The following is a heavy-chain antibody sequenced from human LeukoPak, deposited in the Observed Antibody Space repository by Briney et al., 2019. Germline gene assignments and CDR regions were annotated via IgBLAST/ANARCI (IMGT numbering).Heavy chain of an antibody. CDR1: GFTFSSYA. J-gene: IGHJ4*02. Sequence: GGFLRLSCAASGFTFSSYAMSWVRQAPGKGLEWVSAISGSGGSTYYADSVKGRFTISRDNSKNSVYLQMNSLRPEDTAIYYCTKGLRFAAALTPFDYWGQGTLVTVSS. CDR3: TKGLRFAAALTPFDY. V-gene: IGHV3-23*01. CDR2: ISGSGGST. D-gene: IGHD6-13*01.